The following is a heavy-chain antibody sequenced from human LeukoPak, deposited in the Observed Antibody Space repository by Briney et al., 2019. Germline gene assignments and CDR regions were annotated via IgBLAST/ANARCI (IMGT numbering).Heavy chain of an antibody. CDR1: GGSISSYY. CDR2: IYYNGTT. Sequence: SETLSLTCTVSGGSISSYYWSWIRQPPGKGLEWIGYIYYNGTTNYNPSLKSRLTISVDTSKNQFSLTLNSVTAADTAVYYCARQSTYYDVLVPWGQGTLVTVSS. J-gene: IGHJ5*02. D-gene: IGHD3-9*01. V-gene: IGHV4-59*08. CDR3: ARQSTYYDVLVP.